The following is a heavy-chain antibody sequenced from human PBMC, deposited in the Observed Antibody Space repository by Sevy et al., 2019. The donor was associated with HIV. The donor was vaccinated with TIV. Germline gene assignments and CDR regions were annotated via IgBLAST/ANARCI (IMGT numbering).Heavy chain of an antibody. CDR1: GGSISSYY. V-gene: IGHV4-4*07. CDR3: AREEDYYDSSGYTTP. CDR2: IYTSGST. D-gene: IGHD3-22*01. J-gene: IGHJ5*02. Sequence: SETLSLTCTVSGGSISSYYWSWIRQPAGKGLEWIGRIYTSGSTNYNPSLKSRVTMSLDTSKNQFSLRLSSVTAADTAVYYCAREEDYYDSSGYTTPWGQGTLVTVSS.